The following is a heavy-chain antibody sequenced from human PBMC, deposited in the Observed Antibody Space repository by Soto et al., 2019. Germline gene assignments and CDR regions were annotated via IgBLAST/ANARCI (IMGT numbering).Heavy chain of an antibody. CDR1: GGSISRSNW. D-gene: IGHD3-9*01. J-gene: IGHJ4*02. CDR3: ARSITFDWLFFDY. CDR2: IYHSGST. Sequence: QVQLQESGPGLVKPSGTLSLTCAVSGGSISRSNWWSWVRQPPGKGLEWIGEIYHSGSTNYNPSLESRVTISVDKSKNQFSLKLSSVTAADTAVYYCARSITFDWLFFDYWGQGTLVTVSS. V-gene: IGHV4-4*02.